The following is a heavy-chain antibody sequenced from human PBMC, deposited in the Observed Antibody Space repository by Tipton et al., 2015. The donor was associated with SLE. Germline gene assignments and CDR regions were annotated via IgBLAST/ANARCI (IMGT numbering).Heavy chain of an antibody. V-gene: IGHV1-2*06. CDR2: INPNSGGT. CDR1: GYTFTGYY. Sequence: QLVQSGPEVKKPGASVKVSCKASGYTFTGYYMHWVRQAPGQGLEWMGRINPNSGGTNYAQKFQGRVTMTRDTSISTAYMELSSLRSEDTAVYYCARGYSSPGGFDAFDIWGQGTMVTVSS. J-gene: IGHJ3*02. D-gene: IGHD6-19*01. CDR3: ARGYSSPGGFDAFDI.